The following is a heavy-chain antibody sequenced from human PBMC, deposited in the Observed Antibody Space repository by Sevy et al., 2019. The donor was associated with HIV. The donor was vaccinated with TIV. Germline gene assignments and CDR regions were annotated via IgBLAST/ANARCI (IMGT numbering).Heavy chain of an antibody. D-gene: IGHD5-18*01. CDR1: GYTFTSYY. V-gene: IGHV1-46*01. J-gene: IGHJ6*02. CDR3: ARDLSTASNYYYYYGMDV. CDR2: INPSGGST. Sequence: ASVKVSCKASGYTFTSYYMHWVRQAPGQGLEWMGIINPSGGSTSYAQKFQGRVTMTRDTSTSKVYMELSSLRSEDTAVYYCARDLSTASNYYYYYGMDVWGQGTTVTVSS.